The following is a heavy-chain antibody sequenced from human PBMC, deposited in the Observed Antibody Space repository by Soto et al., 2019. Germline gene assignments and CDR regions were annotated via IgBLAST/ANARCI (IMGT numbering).Heavy chain of an antibody. CDR1: GFIFNSYW. J-gene: IGHJ4*02. D-gene: IGHD3-22*01. CDR3: ARSRVYYYESSLMY. V-gene: IGHV3-7*03. CDR2: IKQDGSEK. Sequence: PGGSLRLSCAASGFIFNSYWMTWVRQAPGKGLEWVANIKQDGSEKYYVDSVKGRFTISRDNAKNSLYLQMNSLRAEDTAVYYCARSRVYYYESSLMYWGQGTLVTVSS.